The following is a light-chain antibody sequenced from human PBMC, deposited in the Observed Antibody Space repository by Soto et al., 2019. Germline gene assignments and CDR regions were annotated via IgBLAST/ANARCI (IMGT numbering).Light chain of an antibody. CDR1: QDIRSY. Sequence: DIQMTQSPSPPSASVGDRVTITCQASQDIRSYLNWYQQKPGKAPKLLIYDASNLETGVPSRFSGSGSGREFTLSISSLQPEDVATYYCQQYDNRLTFGGGTKVEIK. V-gene: IGKV1-33*01. CDR3: QQYDNRLT. J-gene: IGKJ4*01. CDR2: DAS.